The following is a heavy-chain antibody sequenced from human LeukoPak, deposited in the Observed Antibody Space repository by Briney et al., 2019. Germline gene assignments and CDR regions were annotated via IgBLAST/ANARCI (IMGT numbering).Heavy chain of an antibody. D-gene: IGHD3-9*01. CDR1: GFTFGDYY. CDR2: ITGDGSYT. V-gene: IGHV3-11*05. Sequence: KPGGSLGLSCAASGFTFGDYYMSWIRQSPGMGLEWVSYITGDGSYTKYADSVKGRITISRDNTKKSLYLQMNLLRVEDTAVYYCARVDILSGYFDSWGQGSLVTVSS. CDR3: ARVDILSGYFDS. J-gene: IGHJ4*02.